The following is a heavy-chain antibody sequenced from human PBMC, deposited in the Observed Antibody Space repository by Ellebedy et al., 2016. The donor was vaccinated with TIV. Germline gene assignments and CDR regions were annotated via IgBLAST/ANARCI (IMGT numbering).Heavy chain of an antibody. CDR3: ARDPVGVGPAFDV. J-gene: IGHJ3*01. D-gene: IGHD4-23*01. CDR2: INIDGTTT. V-gene: IGHV3-74*01. CDR1: GFTFSSYW. Sequence: PGGSLRLSCAASGFTFSSYWMHWVRQAPGKGLVWVSRINIDGTTTSYADSVKGRFTISRDNAKNTLYLQMISLRAEDTAVYYCARDPVGVGPAFDVWGQGTVVTVSS.